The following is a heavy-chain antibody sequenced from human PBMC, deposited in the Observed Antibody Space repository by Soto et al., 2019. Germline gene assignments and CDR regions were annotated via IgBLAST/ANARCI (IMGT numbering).Heavy chain of an antibody. CDR2: TYYRSKWYN. V-gene: IGHV6-1*01. D-gene: IGHD6-19*01. CDR3: ARDPGYSSGWYAAYYYYYYGMDV. J-gene: IGHJ6*02. Sequence: PSQTLSLTCAISGDSVSSNSAAWNWIRQSPSRGLEWLGRTYYRSKWYNDYAVSVKSRITINPDTSKNQFSLQPNSVTPEDTAVYYCARDPGYSSGWYAAYYYYYYGMDVWGQGTTVTVSS. CDR1: GDSVSSNSAA.